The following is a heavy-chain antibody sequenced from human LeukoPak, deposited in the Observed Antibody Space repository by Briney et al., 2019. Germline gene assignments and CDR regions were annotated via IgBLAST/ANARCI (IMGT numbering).Heavy chain of an antibody. CDR2: ISGSGGST. CDR1: GFTFSSYA. D-gene: IGHD5-12*01. V-gene: IGHV3-23*01. CDR3: AKESGYDVDLEY. Sequence: PGGSLRLSCAASGFTFSSYAMSWVRQAPGKGLEWVSAISGSGGSTYYADSVKGRFTISRDNSKNTVYLQMSSLRAEDTAVYYCAKESGYDVDLEYWGQGALVTVSS. J-gene: IGHJ4*02.